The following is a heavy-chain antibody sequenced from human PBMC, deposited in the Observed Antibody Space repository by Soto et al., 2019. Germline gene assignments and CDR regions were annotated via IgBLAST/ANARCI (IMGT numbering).Heavy chain of an antibody. CDR3: ARGAGDCSSTSCYKWLYYYYYMDV. D-gene: IGHD2-2*02. V-gene: IGHV1-18*01. J-gene: IGHJ6*03. CDR1: GYTFTSYG. CDR2: ISVYDGNT. Sequence: QVQLVQSGAEVQKPGASVKVSCKTSGYTFTSYGISWVRQAPGQGLEWMGWISVYDGNTNFAQKFQGRVTMTTDTSTSTVYMELMSLRSDDTALYYCARGAGDCSSTSCYKWLYYYYYMDVWGRGTTVTVSS.